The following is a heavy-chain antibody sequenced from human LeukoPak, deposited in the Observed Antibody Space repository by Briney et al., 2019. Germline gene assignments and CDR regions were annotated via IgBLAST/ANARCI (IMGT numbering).Heavy chain of an antibody. CDR3: VRAGTVTSFDP. CDR2: IKTDGTLT. D-gene: IGHD4-17*01. CDR1: GFTFSSHW. J-gene: IGHJ5*02. V-gene: IGHV3-74*01. Sequence: PGGSLRLSCAASGFTFSSHWMHWVRQAPGKGLVWVSRIKTDGTLTNYADSVKGRFTISRDNAKNTLYLQMNSLRAEDTAVYYCVRAGTVTSFDPWGQGTLVTVSS.